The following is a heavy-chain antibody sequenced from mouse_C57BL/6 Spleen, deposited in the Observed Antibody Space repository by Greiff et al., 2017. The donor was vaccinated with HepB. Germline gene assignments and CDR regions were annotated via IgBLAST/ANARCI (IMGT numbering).Heavy chain of an antibody. CDR3: TRSGLTTVVDFAY. CDR2: IDPETGGT. J-gene: IGHJ3*01. V-gene: IGHV1-15*01. D-gene: IGHD1-1*01. Sequence: LQQSGAELVRPGASVTLSCKASGYTFTDYEMHWVKQTPVHGLEWIGAIDPETGGTAYNQKFKGKAILTADKSSSTAYMELRSLTSEDSAVYYCTRSGLTTVVDFAYWGQGTLVTVSA. CDR1: GYTFTDYE.